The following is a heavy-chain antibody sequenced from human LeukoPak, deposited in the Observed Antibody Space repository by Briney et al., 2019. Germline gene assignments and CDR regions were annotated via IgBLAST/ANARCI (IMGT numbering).Heavy chain of an antibody. J-gene: IGHJ4*02. CDR1: SGSISSSSSY. CDR2: IYYSGST. Sequence: SETLSLTCTVSSGSISSSSSYWGWIRQPPGKGLEWIGSIYYSGSTYYHPSLRSRVTISVDTSKNQFSLKLSSVTAADTAVYYCARQLYCGGDCYSFDYWGQGTLVLVSS. CDR3: ARQLYCGGDCYSFDY. D-gene: IGHD2-21*02. V-gene: IGHV4-39*01.